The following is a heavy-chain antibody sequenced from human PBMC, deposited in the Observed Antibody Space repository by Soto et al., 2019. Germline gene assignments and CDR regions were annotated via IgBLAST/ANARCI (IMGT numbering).Heavy chain of an antibody. CDR3: ARNRASWTNAVDG. D-gene: IGHD5-12*01. CDR1: GFSLTTNGVG. J-gene: IGHJ3*01. Sequence: QIALKESGPALVKPTQTLTLTCSFSGFSLTTNGVGVGWIRQPPGKALEWLAIFFWDDDTRYSLSLNSRLTITKDAYRNQVVLTITNMAPSESGIYYCARNRASWTNAVDGWGQGTWFRVSS. V-gene: IGHV2-5*02. CDR2: FFWDDDT.